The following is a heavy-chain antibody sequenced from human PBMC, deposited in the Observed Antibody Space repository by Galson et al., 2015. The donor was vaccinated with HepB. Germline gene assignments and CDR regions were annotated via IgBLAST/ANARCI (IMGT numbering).Heavy chain of an antibody. CDR3: ATASVTSFDY. D-gene: IGHD2-21*02. J-gene: IGHJ4*02. Sequence: SLRLSCAASGFTFSKAWMTWIRQAQGKGLQWVGRIKSKADGATTESAASVKDRFTISRDDSKNKFYLQMNSLKSEDTAVYYCATASVTSFDYWGLGTRVIVSS. CDR2: IKSKADGATT. CDR1: GFTFSKAW. V-gene: IGHV3-15*01.